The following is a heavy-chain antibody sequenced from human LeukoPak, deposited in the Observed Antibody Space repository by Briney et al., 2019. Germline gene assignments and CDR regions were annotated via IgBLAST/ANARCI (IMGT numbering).Heavy chain of an antibody. CDR1: DFSFITYA. CDR3: AELGITMIGGV. J-gene: IGHJ6*04. Sequence: GGSLRLSCAASDFSFITYAMSWVRQAPGKGLEWVSYISSSGSTIYYADSVKGRFTISRDNAKNSLYLQMNSLRAEDTAVYYCAELGITMIGGVWGKGTTVTISS. V-gene: IGHV3-48*03. D-gene: IGHD3-10*02. CDR2: ISSSGSTI.